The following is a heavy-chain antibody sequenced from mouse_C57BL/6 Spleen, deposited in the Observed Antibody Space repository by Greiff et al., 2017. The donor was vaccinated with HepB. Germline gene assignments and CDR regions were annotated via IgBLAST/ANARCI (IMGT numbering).Heavy chain of an antibody. V-gene: IGHV1-15*01. CDR3: TRRVRQLRPYYFDY. CDR2: IDPETGGT. D-gene: IGHD3-2*02. J-gene: IGHJ2*01. Sequence: VQLQESGAELVRPGASVTLSCKASGYTFTDYEMHWVKQTPVHGLEWIGAIDPETGGTAYNQKFKGKAILTADKSSSTAYMELRSLTSEDSAVYYCTRRVRQLRPYYFDYWGQGTTLTVSS. CDR1: GYTFTDYE.